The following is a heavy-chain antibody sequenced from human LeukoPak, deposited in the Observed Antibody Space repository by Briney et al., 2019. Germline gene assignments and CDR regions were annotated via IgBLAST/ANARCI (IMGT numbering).Heavy chain of an antibody. CDR1: GGSISSSSYY. J-gene: IGHJ3*02. D-gene: IGHD3-22*01. Sequence: SETLSLTCTVSGGSISSSSYYWGWIRQPPGKGLEWIGSIYYSGSTYYNPSLKSRVTISVDTSKNQFSLKLSSVTAEDTAVYYCAADRREVGNYDLLIWGQGTMVTVSS. CDR3: AADRREVGNYDLLI. CDR2: IYYSGST. V-gene: IGHV4-39*07.